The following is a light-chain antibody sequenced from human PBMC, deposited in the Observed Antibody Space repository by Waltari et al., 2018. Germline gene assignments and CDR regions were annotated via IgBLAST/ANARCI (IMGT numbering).Light chain of an antibody. CDR3: MQALEFPLT. V-gene: IGKV2-40*01. CDR1: QSILDSEDGNTY. CDR2: EVS. J-gene: IGKJ4*01. Sequence: DIVITQTPLSLPVTLGEPASISCRSSQSILDSEDGNTYLEWYLQKPGQSPQLLIYEVSNRASGVPDRFSGSGSDTDFTLKISRVEAEDVGVYYCMQALEFPLTFGGGTKVEIK.